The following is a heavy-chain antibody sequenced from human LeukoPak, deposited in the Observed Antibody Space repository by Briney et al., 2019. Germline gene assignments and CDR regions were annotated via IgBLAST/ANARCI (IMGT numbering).Heavy chain of an antibody. CDR1: GFTFSSYW. V-gene: IGHV3-74*01. Sequence: GGSLRLSCAASGFTFSSYWMHWDRQAPGKGLMWVSRINSDGSSTSYADSVKGRFTISRDNAKNTLYLQMNSLRAEDTAVYYCAKALGGIGNGFHIWGQGTMVTVSS. D-gene: IGHD6-13*01. CDR2: INSDGSST. CDR3: AKALGGIGNGFHI. J-gene: IGHJ3*02.